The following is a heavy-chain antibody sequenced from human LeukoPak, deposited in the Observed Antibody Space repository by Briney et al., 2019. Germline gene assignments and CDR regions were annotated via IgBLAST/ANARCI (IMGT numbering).Heavy chain of an antibody. V-gene: IGHV3-23*01. CDR1: EFVFSSYA. CDR2: IGASGSST. CDR3: ARGLSSVNDAFDI. Sequence: GGSLRLSCAASEFVFSSYAMNWVRQAPGKGLEWVSCIGASGSSTYYADSVKGRFTISRDNSKTTLYLQMNSLRAEDTAVYYCARGLSSVNDAFDIWGQGTMATVSS. J-gene: IGHJ3*02. D-gene: IGHD3-10*01.